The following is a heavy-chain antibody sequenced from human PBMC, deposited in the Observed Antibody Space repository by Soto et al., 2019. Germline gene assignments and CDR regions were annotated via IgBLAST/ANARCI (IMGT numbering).Heavy chain of an antibody. CDR3: VAYNRGLDV. V-gene: IGHV3-13*04. D-gene: IGHD1-1*01. CDR1: GFTFSSYD. J-gene: IGHJ6*02. CDR2: IGAAGDR. Sequence: EVQLVESGGGFAQPGGSLRLSCAASGFTFSSYDMHWVRQSTGKGLEWVSGIGAAGDRNYPGSVKGRFTISRENAKNSLYLQMNSLRAGDTAVYYCVAYNRGLDVWGQGTTVTVSS.